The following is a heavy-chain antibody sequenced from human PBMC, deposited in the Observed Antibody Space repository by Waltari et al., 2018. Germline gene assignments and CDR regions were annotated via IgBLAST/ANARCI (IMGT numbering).Heavy chain of an antibody. CDR2: IIPIFGTA. V-gene: IGHV1-69*05. J-gene: IGHJ4*02. Sequence: QVQLVQSGAEVKKPGSSVKVSCKASGGTFSSYAISWVRQAPGQGLEWMGGIIPIFGTANDEQKFQGRVTITTDESTSTAYMERSSLRSEDTAVYYCASGRIWDDYGGWDYWGQGTLVTVSS. D-gene: IGHD4-17*01. CDR1: GGTFSSYA. CDR3: ASGRIWDDYGGWDY.